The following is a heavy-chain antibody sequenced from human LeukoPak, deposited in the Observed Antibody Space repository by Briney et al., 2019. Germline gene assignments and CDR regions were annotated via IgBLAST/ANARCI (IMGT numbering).Heavy chain of an antibody. D-gene: IGHD3-22*01. CDR2: ISSSSSYI. V-gene: IGHV3-21*01. CDR1: GFTFSSYS. Sequence: GGSLRLSCAASGFTFSSYSMNWVRQAPGKGLEWVPSISSSSSYIYYADSVKGRFTISRDNAKNSLYLQMNSLRAEDTAVYYCARGATYYYDSSGRPDYWGQGTLVTVSS. J-gene: IGHJ4*02. CDR3: ARGATYYYDSSGRPDY.